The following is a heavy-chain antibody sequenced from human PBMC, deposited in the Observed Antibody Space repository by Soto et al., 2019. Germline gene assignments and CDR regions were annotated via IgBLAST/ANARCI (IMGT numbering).Heavy chain of an antibody. Sequence: ASVKVSCKASGYTFTSYGISWVRQAPGQGLEWMGWISAYNGNTNYAQKLQGRVTMTTDTSTSTAYMELRSLRSDDTAVYYCARDRWVVYSSSSGELDYWGQGTLVTVSS. CDR1: GYTFTSYG. J-gene: IGHJ4*02. CDR2: ISAYNGNT. D-gene: IGHD6-6*01. CDR3: ARDRWVVYSSSSGELDY. V-gene: IGHV1-18*01.